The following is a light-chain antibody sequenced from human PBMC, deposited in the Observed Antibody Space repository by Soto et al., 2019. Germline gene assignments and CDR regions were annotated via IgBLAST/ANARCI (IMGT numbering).Light chain of an antibody. CDR3: QQYNNWPWT. Sequence: EIVMTQSPVTLSVSPGGRATLSCRASQSISDTLAWYQQKPGQAPRLLIHGASTRAPGFPARFSGNGSGTDFTPTISSLQSEDFAVYYCQQYNNWPWTFGQGTKVEIK. J-gene: IGKJ1*01. CDR2: GAS. CDR1: QSISDT. V-gene: IGKV3-15*01.